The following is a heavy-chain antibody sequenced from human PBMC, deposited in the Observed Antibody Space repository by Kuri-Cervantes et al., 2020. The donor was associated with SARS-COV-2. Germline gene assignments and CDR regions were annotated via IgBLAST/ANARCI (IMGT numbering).Heavy chain of an antibody. CDR3: AKDLVHSLDY. Sequence: GGSLRLSCAASGFTFDDYGMSWVRQAPGKGLEWVAVISYDGSNKYYADSVEGRFTISRDNSKNTLYLQMNSLRAEDAAVYYCAKDLVHSLDYWGQGTLVTVSS. D-gene: IGHD3-16*02. CDR1: GFTFDDYG. J-gene: IGHJ4*02. CDR2: ISYDGSNK. V-gene: IGHV3-30*18.